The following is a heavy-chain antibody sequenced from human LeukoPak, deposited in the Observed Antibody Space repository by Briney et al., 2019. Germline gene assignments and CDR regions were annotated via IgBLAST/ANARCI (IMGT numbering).Heavy chain of an antibody. J-gene: IGHJ1*01. D-gene: IGHD3-9*01. CDR2: INHSGGT. Sequence: PSETLSPTCALYGASFGVCYWSWIRPPPGEGLEWVGEINHSGGTNYNPSLKSRVTISVDTSKNQFFLKLSSVTAADTAVYYCARQTGSELFILVGGKGTMVTVSS. CDR3: ARQTGSELFILV. CDR1: GASFGVCY. V-gene: IGHV4-34*01.